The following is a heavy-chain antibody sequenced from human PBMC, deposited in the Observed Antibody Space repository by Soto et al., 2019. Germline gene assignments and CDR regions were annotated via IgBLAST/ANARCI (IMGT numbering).Heavy chain of an antibody. CDR2: HYSGGST. V-gene: IGHV3-53*01. CDR3: ARNRHPRGTVGATSPRDH. J-gene: IGHJ5*02. CDR1: GFSVSSNY. Sequence: GVLRLSCAISGFSVSSNYLSWVRQAPGKGLEWVSVHYSGGSTYYADSVQGRFTISRDKSNNTLYLQMRRVRAEDTAVYFCARNRHPRGTVGATSPRDHWGQGTQVTVSS. D-gene: IGHD1-26*01.